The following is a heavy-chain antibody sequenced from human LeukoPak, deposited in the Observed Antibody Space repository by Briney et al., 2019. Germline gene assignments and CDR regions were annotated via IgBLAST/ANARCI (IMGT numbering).Heavy chain of an antibody. D-gene: IGHD3-22*01. CDR1: GFTFSRYG. V-gene: IGHV3-33*06. CDR2: IWYDGSNK. Sequence: PGRSLRLSCAASGFTFSRYGMHWVRQAPGKGLEWVAVIWYDGSNKYYADSVKGRFTISRDNSKNTLYLQMNSLRAEDTAVYYCAKGRYYYDSSGYHDYWGQGTLVTVSS. CDR3: AKGRYYYDSSGYHDY. J-gene: IGHJ4*02.